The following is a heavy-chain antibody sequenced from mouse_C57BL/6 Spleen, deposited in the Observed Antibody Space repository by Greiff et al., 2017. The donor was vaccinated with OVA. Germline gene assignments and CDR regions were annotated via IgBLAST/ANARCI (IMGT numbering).Heavy chain of an antibody. J-gene: IGHJ2*01. CDR2: IRSKSNNYAT. V-gene: IGHV10-1*01. D-gene: IGHD3-1*01. CDR3: VRGATDYFDY. Sequence: EVKLVESGGGLVQPKGSLKLSCAASGFSFNTYAMNWVRQAPGKGLEWVARIRSKSNNYATYYADSVKDRFTITRDDSESMLYLQMNNLKTEDTAMYYCVRGATDYFDYWGQGTTLTVSS. CDR1: GFSFNTYA.